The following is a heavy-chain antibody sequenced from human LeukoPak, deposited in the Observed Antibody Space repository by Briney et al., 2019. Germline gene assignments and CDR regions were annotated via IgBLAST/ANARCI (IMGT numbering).Heavy chain of an antibody. J-gene: IGHJ3*02. D-gene: IGHD3-10*01. V-gene: IGHV4-4*07. CDR3: ARDTAMVRGVTRLHDAFDI. CDR1: GGSISSYY. Sequence: SETLSLTCTVSGGSISSYYCSCIRQPAGKGLEWIGRIYTSGSTNYNPSLKSRVTMSVDTSKNQFSLKLSSVTAADTAVYYCARDTAMVRGVTRLHDAFDIWGQGTMVTVSS. CDR2: IYTSGST.